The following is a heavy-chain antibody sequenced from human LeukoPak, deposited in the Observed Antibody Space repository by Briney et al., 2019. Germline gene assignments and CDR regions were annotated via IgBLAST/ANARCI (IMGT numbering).Heavy chain of an antibody. Sequence: GGSLRLSCAASGFTFSNFWMGWVRQAPGKGLEWVANINQDGSEKNYVDSVKGRFTISRDSAKNSLYLQMDSLRAEDTAIYYCARCSGWAFKNWGQGTLVTVSS. J-gene: IGHJ4*02. CDR1: GFTFSNFW. CDR3: ARCSGWAFKN. CDR2: INQDGSEK. D-gene: IGHD6-19*01. V-gene: IGHV3-7*01.